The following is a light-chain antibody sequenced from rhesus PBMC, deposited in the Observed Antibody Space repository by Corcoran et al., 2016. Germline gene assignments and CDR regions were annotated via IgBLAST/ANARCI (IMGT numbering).Light chain of an antibody. CDR3: SSYAGSNTLI. CDR2: EVS. Sequence: QAALTQPRSVSGSPGQSVTISCTGTSSDIGGYNYVSWYQQHPGTAPKLMIYEVSKRPSGVSDRFSGSKSGNTSSLTISGLQAEDDANYYCSSYAGSNTLIFGAGTRLTVL. CDR1: SSDIGGYNY. V-gene: IGLV2-32*02. J-gene: IGLJ1*01.